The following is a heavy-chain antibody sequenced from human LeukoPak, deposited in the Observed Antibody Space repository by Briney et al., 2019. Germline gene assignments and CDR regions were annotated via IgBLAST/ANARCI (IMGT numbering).Heavy chain of an antibody. J-gene: IGHJ4*02. D-gene: IGHD3-22*01. CDR3: ATPMIAVVITGVLDY. V-gene: IGHV3-23*01. CDR2: ISGSGGTT. CDR1: GFTFRSYA. Sequence: GGSLRLSCAASGFTFRSYAMSWVRQAPGKGLEWVSGISGSGGTTHYADSVKGRFTISRDNSKNMLYLQMNSLRDEDTAVYYCATPMIAVVITGVLDYWGQGTLVTVSS.